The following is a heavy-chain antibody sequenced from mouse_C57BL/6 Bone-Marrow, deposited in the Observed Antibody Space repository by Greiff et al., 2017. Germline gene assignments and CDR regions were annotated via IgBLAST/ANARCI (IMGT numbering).Heavy chain of an antibody. CDR3: ARNGTYLNWDY. CDR1: GFTFSDYG. D-gene: IGHD4-1*01. CDR2: ISSGRSTI. J-gene: IGHJ2*01. Sequence: EVKLMESGGGLVKPGGSLKLSCAASGFTFSDYGMHWVRQAPEKGLEWVAYISSGRSTINYADTVKGRYTISRDNAKNTLFLRMASLRSEDTAMYYFARNGTYLNWDYWGQGTTLTVSS. V-gene: IGHV5-17*01.